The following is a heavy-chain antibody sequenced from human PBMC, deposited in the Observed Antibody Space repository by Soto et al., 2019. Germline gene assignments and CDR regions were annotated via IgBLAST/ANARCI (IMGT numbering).Heavy chain of an antibody. J-gene: IGHJ4*02. Sequence: QVQLQESGPGLVRPSRTLSLTCAVSGGFISSNYWWSWVRQTPGKGLEWIGDAYHSGSTKYNPSLKSRVSISVDKSKNQFSLKLTSVTAADTAVYYCARNPPSSYYGGSGTFDYWGQGTLVTISS. V-gene: IGHV4-4*02. CDR3: ARNPPSSYYGGSGTFDY. CDR2: AYHSGST. D-gene: IGHD3-22*01. CDR1: GGFISSNYW.